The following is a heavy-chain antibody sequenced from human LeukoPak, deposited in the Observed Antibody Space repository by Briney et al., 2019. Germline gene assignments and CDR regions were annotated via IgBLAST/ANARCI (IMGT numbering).Heavy chain of an antibody. J-gene: IGHJ4*02. CDR2: ISWNSGSI. CDR1: GFTFDDYA. D-gene: IGHD2-15*01. Sequence: GRSLRLSCAASGFTFDDYAMHWVRQAPGKGLEWVSGISWNSGSIGYADSVKGRFTISRDNAKNSLYLQMNSLRAEDMALYYCAKDIGGSSYYYFDYWGQGTLVTVSS. CDR3: AKDIGGSSYYYFDY. V-gene: IGHV3-9*03.